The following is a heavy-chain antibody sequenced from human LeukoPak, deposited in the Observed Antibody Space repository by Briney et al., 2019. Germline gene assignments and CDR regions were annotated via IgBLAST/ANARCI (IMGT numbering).Heavy chain of an antibody. J-gene: IGHJ4*02. CDR1: GFQFSTYS. V-gene: IGHV3-48*01. CDR3: VRDPYKDSKNYPGY. Sequence: PGGSLRLSCEVSGFQFSTYSMDWVRQAPGKGLEWISIIASTGTTHYAGSVRGRFTISRDNAKNSVYLQMNSLSAEDTAVYYCVRDPYKDSKNYPGYWGQGTLVTVSS. CDR2: IASTGTT. D-gene: IGHD3-22*01.